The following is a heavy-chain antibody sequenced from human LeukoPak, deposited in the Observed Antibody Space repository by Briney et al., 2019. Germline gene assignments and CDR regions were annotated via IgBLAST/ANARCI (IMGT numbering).Heavy chain of an antibody. D-gene: IGHD3-22*01. J-gene: IGHJ4*02. CDR2: TNPNSGGT. Sequence: ASVKVSCKASGYTSTGYYMHWVRQAPGQGLEWMGWTNPNSGGTNYAQKFQGRVTMTRDTSINTAYMELSRLRSDDTAVYYCALDFYYYDSTGPFDYWGQGTLVTVSS. CDR3: ALDFYYYDSTGPFDY. V-gene: IGHV1-2*02. CDR1: GYTSTGYY.